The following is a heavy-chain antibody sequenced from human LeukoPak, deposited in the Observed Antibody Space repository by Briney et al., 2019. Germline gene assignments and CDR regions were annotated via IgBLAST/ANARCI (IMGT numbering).Heavy chain of an antibody. CDR1: GYTFTRYY. J-gene: IGHJ4*02. CDR3: ARVQTTVTTLDY. D-gene: IGHD4-17*01. Sequence: ASVKVSCKASGYTFTRYYMHWVRQAPGQGLEWRGWINPNSGGTNYAQKFQGRVTMTRDRSISTAYMELSRLRSDDTAVYYCARVQTTVTTLDYWGQGTLVTVSS. CDR2: INPNSGGT. V-gene: IGHV1-2*02.